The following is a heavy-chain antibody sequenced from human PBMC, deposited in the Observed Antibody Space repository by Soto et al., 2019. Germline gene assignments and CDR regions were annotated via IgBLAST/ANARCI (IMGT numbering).Heavy chain of an antibody. CDR3: ARGGSGFFLLHLLYGMDV. CDR2: IYYSGST. J-gene: IGHJ6*02. D-gene: IGHD3-22*01. V-gene: IGHV4-31*03. Sequence: TLSLTGTVSGGSISSGGYYWSWIRQHPGKGLEWIGYIYYSGSTYYNPSLKSRVTISVDTSKNQFSLKLSSVTAADTAVYYCARGGSGFFLLHLLYGMDVWGQGTTVTVSS. CDR1: GGSISSGGYY.